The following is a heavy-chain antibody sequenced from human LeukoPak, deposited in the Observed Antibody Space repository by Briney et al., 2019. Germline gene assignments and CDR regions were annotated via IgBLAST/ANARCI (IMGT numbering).Heavy chain of an antibody. J-gene: IGHJ6*03. Sequence: NPSETLSLTCTVSGGSISSYYWSWIRQPPGKGLEWIGYIYYSGSTNYNPSLKSRVTISVDTSKNQFSLKLSSVTAADTAVYYCARGRDPSYDFWSGYLPYYYYMDVWGKGTTVTVSS. CDR1: GGSISSYY. V-gene: IGHV4-59*12. CDR3: ARGRDPSYDFWSGYLPYYYYMDV. D-gene: IGHD3-3*01. CDR2: IYYSGST.